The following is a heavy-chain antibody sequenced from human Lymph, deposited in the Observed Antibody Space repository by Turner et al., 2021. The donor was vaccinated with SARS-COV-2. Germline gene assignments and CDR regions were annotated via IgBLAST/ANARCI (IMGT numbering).Heavy chain of an antibody. CDR2: ISGSGGST. D-gene: IGHD5-18*01. Sequence: EVQLLESGGGLVQPVGSLRLSCAASGFTFSSYAMSWVRQAPGKGLGWFSAISGSGGSTYYADSVKGRFTISRDNSKNTLYLQMNSLRAEDTAVYYCAKEGDTAMVNFDYWGQGTLVTVSS. CDR3: AKEGDTAMVNFDY. CDR1: GFTFSSYA. J-gene: IGHJ4*02. V-gene: IGHV3-23*01.